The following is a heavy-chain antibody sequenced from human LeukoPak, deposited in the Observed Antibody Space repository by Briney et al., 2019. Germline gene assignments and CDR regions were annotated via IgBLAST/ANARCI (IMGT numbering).Heavy chain of an antibody. CDR1: GGSISSGAYH. D-gene: IGHD1-20*01. CDR3: ARTPLYNLNDY. CDR2: IYYSGSTYYNSGST. V-gene: IGHV4-30-4*01. J-gene: IGHJ4*02. Sequence: SETLSLTCTVFGGSISSGAYHWSWIRQHPGKGLEWIGYIYYSGSTYYNSGSTYYNPSLNSRVTISVDTSNNQFSLKLRSVTAADTAVYYCARTPLYNLNDYWGQGTLVTVSS.